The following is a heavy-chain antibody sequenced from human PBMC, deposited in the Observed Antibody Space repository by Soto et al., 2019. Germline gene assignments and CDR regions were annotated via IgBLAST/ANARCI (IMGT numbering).Heavy chain of an antibody. V-gene: IGHV3-23*01. D-gene: IGHD3-3*01. CDR1: GFTFSSYA. J-gene: IGHJ4*03. Sequence: GGSLRLSCAASGFTFSSYAMSWVRQAPGKGLEWVSAISGSGGSTYYADSVKGRFTISRDNSKNTLYLQMNSLRAEDTAVYYCAKDFLLAPSFQQKDLFYFWEQGTLDTGSS. CDR3: AKDFLLAPSFQQKDLFYF. CDR2: ISGSGGST.